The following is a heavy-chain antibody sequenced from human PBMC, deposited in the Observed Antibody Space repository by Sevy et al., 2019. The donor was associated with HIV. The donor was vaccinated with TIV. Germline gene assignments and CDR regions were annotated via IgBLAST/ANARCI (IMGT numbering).Heavy chain of an antibody. D-gene: IGHD7-27*01. Sequence: GGSLRLSCAASGFTFSGYWTSWVRQSPGKGLEWVANINQDGSEKYYVDSVKGRFTISRDNAENSLYLQMNSLRADDTAVYYCSRGPRGQLGRGYYYYYMDAWGKGTTVTVSS. CDR2: INQDGSEK. V-gene: IGHV3-7*01. CDR3: SRGPRGQLGRGYYYYYMDA. CDR1: GFTFSGYW. J-gene: IGHJ6*03.